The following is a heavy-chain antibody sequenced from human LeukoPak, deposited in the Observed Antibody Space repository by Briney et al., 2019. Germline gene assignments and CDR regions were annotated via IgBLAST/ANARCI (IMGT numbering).Heavy chain of an antibody. Sequence: PGMSLRLSCAASGFTFSKYGMNWVRQAPGKGLERVAIIWYDGSNKYFAESVMGRFTISKDNSRNTVYLQMNSLRIEDTAVYHCARAGIDNALDYWGQGTQVTVSS. V-gene: IGHV3-33*01. D-gene: IGHD2-2*01. CDR3: ARAGIDNALDY. CDR1: GFTFSKYG. CDR2: IWYDGSNK. J-gene: IGHJ4*02.